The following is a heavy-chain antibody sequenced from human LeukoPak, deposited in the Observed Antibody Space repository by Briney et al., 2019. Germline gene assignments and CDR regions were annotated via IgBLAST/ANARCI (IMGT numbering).Heavy chain of an antibody. CDR2: ISSSSSYI. CDR1: GFTFSSYS. Sequence: GGSLGLSCAASGFTFSSYSMNWVRQAPGKGLEWVSSISSSSSYIYYADSVKGRFTISRDNAENSLHLQMNSLTAEDTAVYYCTRDPHALDYWGQGTLVTVSS. V-gene: IGHV3-21*01. CDR3: TRDPHALDY. J-gene: IGHJ4*02.